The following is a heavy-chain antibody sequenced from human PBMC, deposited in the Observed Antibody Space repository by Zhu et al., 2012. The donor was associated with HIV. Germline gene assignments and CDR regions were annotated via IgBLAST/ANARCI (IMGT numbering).Heavy chain of an antibody. V-gene: IGHV4-38-2*01. J-gene: IGHJ4*02. D-gene: IGHD1-26*01. Sequence: QVQLQESGPGLVKPSETLSLTCAVSGYSISSGYYWGWIRQPPGKGLEWIGSIYHSGSTYYNPSLKSRVTISVDTSKNQFSLKLSSVTAADTAVYYCASSVVGAVDYWGQGTLVHRLL. CDR1: GYSISSGYY. CDR3: ASSVVGAVDY. CDR2: IYHSGST.